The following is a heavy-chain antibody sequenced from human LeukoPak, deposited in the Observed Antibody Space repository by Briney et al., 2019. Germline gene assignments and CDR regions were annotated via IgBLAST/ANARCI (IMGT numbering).Heavy chain of an antibody. CDR1: GGSFSGYY. CDR2: INHSGST. D-gene: IGHD6-19*01. Sequence: PSETLSLTCAVYGGSFSGYYWSWIRQPPGKGLEWIGEINHSGSTNYNPSLKSRVTISVDTSKNQFSLKLSSVTAADTAVYYCARSRRSSGWYRGLDLWGQGTLVTVSS. V-gene: IGHV4-34*01. CDR3: ARSRRSSGWYRGLDL. J-gene: IGHJ4*02.